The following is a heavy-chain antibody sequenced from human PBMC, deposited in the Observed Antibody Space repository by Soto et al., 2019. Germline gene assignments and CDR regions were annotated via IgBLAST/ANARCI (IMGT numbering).Heavy chain of an antibody. V-gene: IGHV1-18*01. CDR2: TSPYNGNT. D-gene: IGHD2-21*01. CDR1: GYDFINYG. J-gene: IGHJ4*02. Sequence: ASVKVSCKASGYDFINYGISWVRQAPGQGLEWMGWTSPYNGNTNFAQNFQGRVTLTTDTSTATAYMDLRGLRSGDTALYFCARIIYGDSRAYFDNLGQGTLVTVSS. CDR3: ARIIYGDSRAYFDN.